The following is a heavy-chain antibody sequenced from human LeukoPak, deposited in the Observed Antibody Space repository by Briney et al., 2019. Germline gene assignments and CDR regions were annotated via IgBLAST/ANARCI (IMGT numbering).Heavy chain of an antibody. D-gene: IGHD3-9*01. CDR3: ARTNYDILTGYSPHFDY. CDR1: GYTFTGYY. V-gene: IGHV1-2*06. J-gene: IGHJ4*02. Sequence: ASVKVSCKASGYTFTGYYMHWVRQAPGQGLEWMGRINPNSGCTNYAQKFQGRVTMTRDTSISTAYMELSRLRSNYTAVYYCARTNYDILTGYSPHFDYWGQGTLVTVSS. CDR2: INPNSGCT.